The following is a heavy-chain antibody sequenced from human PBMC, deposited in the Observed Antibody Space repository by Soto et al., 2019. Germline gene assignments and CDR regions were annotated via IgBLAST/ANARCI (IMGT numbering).Heavy chain of an antibody. J-gene: IGHJ4*02. CDR2: IIPIFGTA. Sequence: QVHLLQSGPEMKKPGSSVTVSCKASGGTFNTYTFSWVRRAPGQGLEWMGSIIPIFGTANYAPRFQGSLSITADQSATTTYMELTSLTSEDTAFYYCGRIPRYSFPTSDPLDNWGQGTLVTVSS. CDR3: GRIPRYSFPTSDPLDN. D-gene: IGHD5-18*01. CDR1: GGTFNTYT. V-gene: IGHV1-69*08.